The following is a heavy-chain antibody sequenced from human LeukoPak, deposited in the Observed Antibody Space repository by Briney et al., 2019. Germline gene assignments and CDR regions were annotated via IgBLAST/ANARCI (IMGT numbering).Heavy chain of an antibody. V-gene: IGHV3-7*01. CDR2: IKQDGSEK. CDR1: GFTFSSYW. Sequence: GGSLRLSCAASGFTFSSYWMSWVRQAPGKGLERVANIKQDGSEKYYVDSVKGRFTISRDNAKNSLYLQMNSLRAEDTAVYYCARQFVSRYYYDSSGYYPMYYFDYWGQGTLVTVSS. CDR3: ARQFVSRYYYDSSGYYPMYYFDY. J-gene: IGHJ4*02. D-gene: IGHD3-22*01.